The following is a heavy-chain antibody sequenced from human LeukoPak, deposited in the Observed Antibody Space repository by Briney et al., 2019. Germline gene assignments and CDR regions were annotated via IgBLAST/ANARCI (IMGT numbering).Heavy chain of an antibody. CDR2: ISAYNGNT. J-gene: IGHJ4*02. CDR3: ARDGSKIAVAGSIDY. Sequence: ASVKVSCKASGYTFSNSGVSWLRQAPGQGLEWMGWISAYNGNTNYAQKLQGRVTMTTDTSTSTAYMELRSLRSDDTAVYYCARDGSKIAVAGSIDYWGQGTLVTVSS. D-gene: IGHD6-19*01. V-gene: IGHV1-18*01. CDR1: GYTFSNSG.